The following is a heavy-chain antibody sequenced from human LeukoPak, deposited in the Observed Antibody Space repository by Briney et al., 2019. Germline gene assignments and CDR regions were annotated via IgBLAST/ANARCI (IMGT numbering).Heavy chain of an antibody. J-gene: IGHJ4*02. V-gene: IGHV4-59*08. Sequence: PSETLSLTCTVSGGSISSYYWSWIRQPPGKGLEWIGYIYYSGSTNYNPSLKSRVTISVDTSKNQFSLKLSSVTAADTAVYYCASPPHYGDYVVRDYWGQGTLVTVSS. D-gene: IGHD4-17*01. CDR3: ASPPHYGDYVVRDY. CDR1: GGSISSYY. CDR2: IYYSGST.